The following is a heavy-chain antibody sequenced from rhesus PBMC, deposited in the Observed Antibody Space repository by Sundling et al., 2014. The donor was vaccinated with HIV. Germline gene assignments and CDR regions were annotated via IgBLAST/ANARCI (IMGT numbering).Heavy chain of an antibody. CDR1: GYSISSGYG. D-gene: IGHD1-1*01. V-gene: IGHV4-127*01. Sequence: QVQLQESGPGLVKPSETLSLTCAVSGYSISSGYGWSWIRQPPGKGLEWIGYIGGSSGNTKYNPSLKSRVTISKDTSKGQFSLKLTSVTAADTAVYYCVRDARWTPPTYYYGLDTWGQGVVVSVSS. J-gene: IGHJ6*01. CDR2: IGGSSGNT. CDR3: VRDARWTPPTYYYGLDT.